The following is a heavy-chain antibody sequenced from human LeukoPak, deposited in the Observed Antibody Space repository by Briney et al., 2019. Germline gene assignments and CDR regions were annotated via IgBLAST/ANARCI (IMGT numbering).Heavy chain of an antibody. V-gene: IGHV3-23*01. CDR3: ARDPLDSSGLMNWFDP. D-gene: IGHD3-22*01. CDR2: ISGSGGST. CDR1: GFTFSSYA. Sequence: PGGSLRLSCAASGFTFSSYAMSWVRQAPGKGLEWVSGISGSGGSTYYADSVKGRFTISRDNSKNTLYLQMNSLRTEDTAVYYCARDPLDSSGLMNWFDPWGQGTLVTVSS. J-gene: IGHJ5*02.